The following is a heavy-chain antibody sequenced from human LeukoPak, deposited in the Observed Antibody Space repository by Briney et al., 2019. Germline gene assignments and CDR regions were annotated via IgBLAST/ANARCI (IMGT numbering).Heavy chain of an antibody. CDR1: GFTFSSYA. V-gene: IGHV4-34*01. D-gene: IGHD6-6*01. J-gene: IGHJ4*02. Sequence: GSLRLSCAASGFTFSSYAMSWVRQAPGKGLEWIGEINHSGSTNYNPSLKSRVTISVDTSKNQFSLKLSSVTAADTAVYYCAREKGVLAARPGRFFDYWGQGTLVTVSS. CDR3: AREKGVLAARPGRFFDY. CDR2: INHSGST.